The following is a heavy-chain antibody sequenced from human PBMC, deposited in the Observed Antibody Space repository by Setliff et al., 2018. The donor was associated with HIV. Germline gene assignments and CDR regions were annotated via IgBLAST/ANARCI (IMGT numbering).Heavy chain of an antibody. D-gene: IGHD3-22*01. J-gene: IGHJ4*02. CDR3: ARLTTTYYYDSSAYYHPV. V-gene: IGHV4-39*07. CDR1: GGSISSSSYY. Sequence: PSETLSLTCTVSGGSISSSSYYGGWIRQPPGKGLEWIGSIYYSGSTNYNPSLKSRVTISVDTSKNQFSLKLSSVTAADTAVFYCARLTTTYYYDSSAYYHPVWGQGTLVTVSS. CDR2: IYYSGST.